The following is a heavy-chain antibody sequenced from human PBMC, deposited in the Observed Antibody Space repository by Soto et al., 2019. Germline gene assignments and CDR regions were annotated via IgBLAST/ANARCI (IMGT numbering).Heavy chain of an antibody. J-gene: IGHJ1*01. CDR3: AKDSPVGVPLLRDLHD. CDR2: ISGSGGST. Sequence: GGSLRLSCAASGFTFSNYGMSWVRQAPGKGLEWVSVISGSGGSTYYADSVKGRFTLSRDNSKNTVYLQMNSLRAEDTAVYYCAKDSPVGVPLLRDLHDWGQGTLVTVSS. V-gene: IGHV3-23*01. D-gene: IGHD2-15*01. CDR1: GFTFSNYG.